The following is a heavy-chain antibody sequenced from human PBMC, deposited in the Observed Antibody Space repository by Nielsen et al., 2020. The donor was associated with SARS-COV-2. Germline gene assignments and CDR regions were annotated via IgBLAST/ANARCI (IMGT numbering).Heavy chain of an antibody. Sequence: GGSLRLSCAASGFTFSSYAMSWVRQAPGKGLEWVSGITGGAGTTYYADSVKGRFTISRDNFKNTLYLQMNSLRTEDTAVYYCAKSNVVRGIIGYYFEYWGRGTAVNVSS. CDR1: GFTFSSYA. CDR2: ITGGAGTT. D-gene: IGHD3-10*01. V-gene: IGHV3-23*01. CDR3: AKSNVVRGIIGYYFEY. J-gene: IGHJ4*02.